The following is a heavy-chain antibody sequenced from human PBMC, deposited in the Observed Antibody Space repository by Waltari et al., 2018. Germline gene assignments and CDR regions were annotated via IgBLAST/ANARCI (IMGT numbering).Heavy chain of an antibody. CDR2: VDPEDGET. V-gene: IGHV1-69-2*01. J-gene: IGHJ4*02. CDR1: GYTFTDYY. Sequence: EVQLVQSGAEVKKPGAPVKISCKASGYTFTDYYMHWVQQAPGKGLEWMGRVDPEDGETIDAEKFRGRVTITADTATDTAYMELSSLRSEDTAVYYCATLPLDPIDYWGQGTLVTVSS. CDR3: ATLPLDPIDY. D-gene: IGHD1-1*01.